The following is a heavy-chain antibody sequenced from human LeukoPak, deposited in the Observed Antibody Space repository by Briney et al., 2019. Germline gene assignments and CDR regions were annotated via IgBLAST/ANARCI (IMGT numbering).Heavy chain of an antibody. CDR3: AKDDYGDLSVDDAFDI. V-gene: IGHV1-2*02. D-gene: IGHD4-17*01. Sequence: ASVKVSCKASGYTFTGYYMHWVRQAPGQGLEWMGWINPNSGGTNYAQKFQGRVTMTRDTSISTAYMELSRLRSDDTAVYYCAKDDYGDLSVDDAFDIWGQGTLVTVSS. CDR1: GYTFTGYY. CDR2: INPNSGGT. J-gene: IGHJ3*02.